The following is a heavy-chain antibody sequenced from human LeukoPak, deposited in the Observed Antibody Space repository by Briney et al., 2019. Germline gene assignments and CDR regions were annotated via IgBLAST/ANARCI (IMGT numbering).Heavy chain of an antibody. J-gene: IGHJ4*02. D-gene: IGHD6-13*01. CDR1: GFTFSSYG. Sequence: PGRSLRLSCAASGFTFSSYGMHWVRQAPGKGLEWVAVIWFDGSKTDYADSVKGRFTISRDNAKNTLYLQMNGLRAEGTAVYYCARGSSWCDYWGQGTLVTVSS. CDR3: ARGSSWCDY. V-gene: IGHV3-33*03. CDR2: IWFDGSKT.